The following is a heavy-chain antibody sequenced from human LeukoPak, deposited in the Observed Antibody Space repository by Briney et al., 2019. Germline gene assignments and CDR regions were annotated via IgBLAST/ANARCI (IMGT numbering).Heavy chain of an antibody. CDR2: ISAYNGNT. CDR3: ARDTYYYDSSGYSGWFDP. Sequence: GASVKVSCKASGYTFTIYGISRVRQAPGQGLEWMGWISAYNGNTNYAQKLQGRVTMTTDTSTSTAYMELRSLRSDDTAVYYCARDTYYYDSSGYSGWFDPWGQGTLVTVSS. V-gene: IGHV1-18*01. J-gene: IGHJ5*02. D-gene: IGHD3-22*01. CDR1: GYTFTIYG.